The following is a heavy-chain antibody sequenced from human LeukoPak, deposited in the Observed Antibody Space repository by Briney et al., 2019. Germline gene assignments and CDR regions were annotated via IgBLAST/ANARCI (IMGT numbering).Heavy chain of an antibody. V-gene: IGHV3-30*02. Sequence: GGSLRLSCAASGFTFSSYGMHWVRQAPGKGLEWVAFIRYDGSNKYYADSVKGRFTISRDNSRNTLYLQMNSLRAEDTAVYYCAKGEKDFWSGYSIPDFDYWGQGTLVTVSS. D-gene: IGHD3-3*01. CDR2: IRYDGSNK. CDR1: GFTFSSYG. J-gene: IGHJ4*02. CDR3: AKGEKDFWSGYSIPDFDY.